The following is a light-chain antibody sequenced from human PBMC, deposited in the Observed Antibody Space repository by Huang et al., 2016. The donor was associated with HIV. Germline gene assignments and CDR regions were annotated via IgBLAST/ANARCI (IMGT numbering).Light chain of an antibody. CDR1: QSISSTF. V-gene: IGKV3-20*01. CDR3: QQYGSSPPYT. CDR2: GAS. Sequence: EIVLTQSPGTLSLSPGERATLPCRASQSISSTFLAWYQQKPGQAPRRLIYGASSRATGIPDRFGGSGSGTDFTLTISRLEPEDFAVYYCQQYGSSPPYTFGQGTKLEIK. J-gene: IGKJ2*01.